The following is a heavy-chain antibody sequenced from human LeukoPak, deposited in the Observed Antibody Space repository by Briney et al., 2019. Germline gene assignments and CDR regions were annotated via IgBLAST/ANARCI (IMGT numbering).Heavy chain of an antibody. V-gene: IGHV3-33*01. Sequence: GGSLRLSCAASGFILNSYGMHWVRQAPGKRLEWVADIWFDGKNQHFADSVRGRFAISRDNSKNTVYPQINSLRAEDTAVYYCARDRHCVNGVCHSPAGMDVWGQGTTVTVSS. J-gene: IGHJ6*02. D-gene: IGHD2-8*01. CDR2: IWFDGKNQ. CDR1: GFILNSYG. CDR3: ARDRHCVNGVCHSPAGMDV.